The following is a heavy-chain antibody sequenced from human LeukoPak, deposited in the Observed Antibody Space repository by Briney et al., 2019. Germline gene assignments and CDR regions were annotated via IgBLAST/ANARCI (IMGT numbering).Heavy chain of an antibody. J-gene: IGHJ4*02. V-gene: IGHV3-64D*06. Sequence: GGSLRLSCSASGFTFSSYAMHWVRQAPGKGLEYVSAISSNGGSTHYADSVKGRFTISRDNSKNTLYLQMSSLRAEDTAVYYCVGYSSSPLDYWGQGTLVTVSS. CDR2: ISSNGGST. CDR1: GFTFSSYA. D-gene: IGHD6-13*01. CDR3: VGYSSSPLDY.